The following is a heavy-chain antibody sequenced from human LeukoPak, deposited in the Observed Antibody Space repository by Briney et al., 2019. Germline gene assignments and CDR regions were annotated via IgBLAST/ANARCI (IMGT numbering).Heavy chain of an antibody. CDR2: ISSSSSTI. D-gene: IGHD6-13*01. J-gene: IGHJ4*02. V-gene: IGHV3-48*01. CDR3: ARDVAAAAFDY. CDR1: GFTFSSYA. Sequence: GGSLRLSCAASGFTFSSYAMNWVRQAPGKGLEWVSYISSSSSTIYYADSVKGRFTISRDNAKNSLYLQTNSLRAEDTAVYYCARDVAAAAFDYWGQGTLVTVSS.